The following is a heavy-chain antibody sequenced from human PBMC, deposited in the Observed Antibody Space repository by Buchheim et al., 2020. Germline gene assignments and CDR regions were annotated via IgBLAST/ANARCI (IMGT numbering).Heavy chain of an antibody. CDR1: GFTFSSYA. CDR2: ISYDGSNK. J-gene: IGHJ6*02. Sequence: QVQLVESGGGVVQPGRSLRLSCAASGFTFSSYAMHWVRQAPGKGLEWVAVISYDGSNKYYADSVKGRFTISRDNSKNTLYLQMNSLRAEDTAVYYCARDYITIFGVVSYYYYGMDVWGQGTT. CDR3: ARDYITIFGVVSYYYYGMDV. V-gene: IGHV3-30*04. D-gene: IGHD3-3*01.